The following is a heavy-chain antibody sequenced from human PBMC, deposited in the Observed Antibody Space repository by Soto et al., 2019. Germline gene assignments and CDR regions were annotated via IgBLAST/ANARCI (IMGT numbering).Heavy chain of an antibody. CDR2: ISGDGSST. Sequence: EVQLVDSGGGLVQPGGSLRLSCAASEFTFRSYWMHWVRQSPGKGLVWVSRISGDGSSTNYADSVKGRFTISRDNAKNTVYLKIDSLRDEDTAVYYCARSLPGTYGAFDLWGQGTMVTVSS. CDR3: ARSLPGTYGAFDL. D-gene: IGHD1-7*01. V-gene: IGHV3-74*01. CDR1: EFTFRSYW. J-gene: IGHJ3*01.